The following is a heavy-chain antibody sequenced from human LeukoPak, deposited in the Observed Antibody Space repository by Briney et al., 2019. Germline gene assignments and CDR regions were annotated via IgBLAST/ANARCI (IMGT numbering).Heavy chain of an antibody. CDR1: GFTFSSYW. Sequence: GGSLRLSCAASGFTFSSYWMSWVRQAPGKGLEGVPNIKQDGSEKYYVDSVKGRFTISRDNAKNSLYLQMNSLRAEDTAVYYCARVVVVPAAFYFDYWGQGTLVTVSS. CDR2: IKQDGSEK. D-gene: IGHD2-2*01. CDR3: ARVVVVPAAFYFDY. J-gene: IGHJ4*02. V-gene: IGHV3-7*01.